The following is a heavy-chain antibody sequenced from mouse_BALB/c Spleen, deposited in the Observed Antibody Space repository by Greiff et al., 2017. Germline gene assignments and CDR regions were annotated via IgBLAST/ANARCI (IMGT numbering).Heavy chain of an antibody. CDR2: ISYDGSN. Sequence: EVKLMESGPGLVKPSQSLSLTCSVTGYSITSGYYWNWIRQFPGNKLEWMGYISYDGSNNYNPSLKNRISITRDTSKNQFFLKLNSVTTEDTATYYCASYLGNAMDYWGQGTSVTVSS. V-gene: IGHV3-6*02. CDR3: ASYLGNAMDY. D-gene: IGHD5-5*01. CDR1: GYSITSGYY. J-gene: IGHJ4*01.